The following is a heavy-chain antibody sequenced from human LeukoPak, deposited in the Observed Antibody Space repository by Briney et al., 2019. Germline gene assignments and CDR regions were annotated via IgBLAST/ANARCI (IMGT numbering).Heavy chain of an antibody. Sequence: GGSLRLSCAASGFTFSSYSMNWVRQAPGEGLEWVSYISSSSSTIYYADSVKGRFTISRDNAKNSLYLQMNSLRAEDTAVYYCARDGSQWLGVYYFDYWGQGTLVTVSS. CDR2: ISSSSSTI. CDR1: GFTFSSYS. V-gene: IGHV3-48*01. D-gene: IGHD6-19*01. CDR3: ARDGSQWLGVYYFDY. J-gene: IGHJ4*02.